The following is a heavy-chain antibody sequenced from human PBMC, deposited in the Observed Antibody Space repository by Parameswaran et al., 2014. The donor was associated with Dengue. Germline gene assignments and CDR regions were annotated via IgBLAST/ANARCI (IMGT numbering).Heavy chain of an antibody. CDR1: GGSISSSSYY. Sequence: AGGSLRLSCTVSGGSISSSSYYWGWIRQPPGKGLEWIGSIYYSGSTYYNPSLKSRVTISVDTSKNQFSLKLSSVTAADTAVYYCARLRHSSSWHSPTRLNYFDYWGQGTLVTVSS. CDR2: IYYSGST. D-gene: IGHD6-13*01. J-gene: IGHJ4*02. V-gene: IGHV4-39*01. CDR3: ARLRHSSSWHSPTRLNYFDY.